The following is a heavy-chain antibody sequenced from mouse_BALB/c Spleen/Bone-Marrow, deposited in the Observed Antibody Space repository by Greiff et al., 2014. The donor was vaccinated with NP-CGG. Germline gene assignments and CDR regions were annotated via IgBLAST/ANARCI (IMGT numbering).Heavy chain of an antibody. CDR3: VRSGWLLRVSYALDY. J-gene: IGHJ4*01. Sequence: EVQLQQSGPELVKPGASVKMSCKASGYTFSSYGLNWVKQKPGQGLEWIGFINPYNDDTKLSEKFEDKAILISDKSSSTAYMELSSLTSEDSAVYYCVRSGWLLRVSYALDYWGPGTSVTVSS. V-gene: IGHV1-14*01. D-gene: IGHD2-3*01. CDR2: INPYNDDT. CDR1: GYTFSSYG.